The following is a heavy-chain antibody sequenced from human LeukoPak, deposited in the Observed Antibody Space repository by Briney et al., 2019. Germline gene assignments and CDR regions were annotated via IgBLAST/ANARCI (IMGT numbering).Heavy chain of an antibody. CDR3: AKDAYSGTYPRHFDY. J-gene: IGHJ4*02. D-gene: IGHD1-26*01. V-gene: IGHV3-11*03. CDR1: GFTFSDYY. CDR2: ISSSSSYT. Sequence: PGGSLRLSCAASGFTFSDYYMSWIRQAPGKGLEWVSYISSSSSYTNYADSVKGRFTISRDNAKNSLYLQMNSLRAEDTAVYYCAKDAYSGTYPRHFDYWGQGSLVSVSS.